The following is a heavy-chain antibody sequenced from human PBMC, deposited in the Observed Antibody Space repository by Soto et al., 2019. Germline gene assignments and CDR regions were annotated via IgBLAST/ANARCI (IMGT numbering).Heavy chain of an antibody. CDR1: GFTFSSYW. CDR3: ARAVSGYDYYFDY. CDR2: IKQDGSEK. J-gene: IGHJ4*02. Sequence: GGTLRLFCAASGFTFSSYWMSWVRQAPGKGLEWVANIKQDGSEKYYVDSVKGRFTISRDNAKNSLYLQMKSLRAEDTAVYYCARAVSGYDYYFDYWGQGTLVTVSS. V-gene: IGHV3-7*03. D-gene: IGHD5-12*01.